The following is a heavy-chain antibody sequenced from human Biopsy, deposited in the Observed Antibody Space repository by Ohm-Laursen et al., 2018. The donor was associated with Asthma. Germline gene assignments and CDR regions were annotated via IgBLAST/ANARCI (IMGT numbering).Heavy chain of an antibody. J-gene: IGHJ4*02. Sequence: TLSLTCTVSGDSITSGGCCWNWIRQHPVKGLEWVAYLYNSGTTNYNPSLKSRVTISVDTSKNQVSLNVRSVTAADTAVYYCARDRGGTYGRTFESWGQGTLVTVPS. CDR2: LYNSGTT. D-gene: IGHD1-26*01. CDR1: GDSITSGGCC. CDR3: ARDRGGTYGRTFES. V-gene: IGHV4-61*08.